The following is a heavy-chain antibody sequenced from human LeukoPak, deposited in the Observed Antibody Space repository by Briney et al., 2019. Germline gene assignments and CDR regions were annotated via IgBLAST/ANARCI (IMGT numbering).Heavy chain of an antibody. Sequence: ASVKVSCKASGYTFTSYAMHWVRQAPGQRLEWMGWINAGNGNTKYSQKFQGRVTITRDTSASTAYMELSSLRSEDTAVYYCARDWKDYYDSIGYFDLWGRGTLVTVSS. J-gene: IGHJ2*01. D-gene: IGHD3-22*01. CDR1: GYTFTSYA. CDR2: INAGNGNT. V-gene: IGHV1-3*01. CDR3: ARDWKDYYDSIGYFDL.